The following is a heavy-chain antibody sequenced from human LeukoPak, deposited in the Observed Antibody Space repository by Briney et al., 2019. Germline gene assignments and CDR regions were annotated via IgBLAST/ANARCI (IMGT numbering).Heavy chain of an antibody. V-gene: IGHV3-48*03. CDR2: ISSSGSTI. CDR3: ARASSSWYYFDY. J-gene: IGHJ4*02. CDR1: GFTFSSYE. Sequence: GGSLRLSCAASGFTFSSYEMNRVRQAPGKGLEWVSYISSSGSTIYYADSVKGRFTISRDNAKNSLYLQMNSLRAEDTAVYYCARASSSWYYFDYWGQGTLVTVSS. D-gene: IGHD6-13*01.